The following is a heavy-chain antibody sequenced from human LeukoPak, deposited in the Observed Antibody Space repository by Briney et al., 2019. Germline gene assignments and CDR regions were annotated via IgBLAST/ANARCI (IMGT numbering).Heavy chain of an antibody. CDR2: IYYSGST. Sequence: PSETLSLTCTVSGGSISSYYWSWIRQPPGKGLEWIGYIYYSGSTNYNPSLKSRVTISVDTSKNQFSLKLSSVTAADTAVYYCARVLTDYYDSSSSEAFDIWGQGTMVTVSS. CDR1: GGSISSYY. D-gene: IGHD3-22*01. CDR3: ARVLTDYYDSSSSEAFDI. V-gene: IGHV4-59*01. J-gene: IGHJ3*02.